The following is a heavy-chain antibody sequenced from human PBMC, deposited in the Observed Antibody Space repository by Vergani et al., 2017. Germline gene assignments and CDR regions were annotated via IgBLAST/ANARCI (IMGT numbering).Heavy chain of an antibody. D-gene: IGHD4-17*01. J-gene: IGHJ3*02. CDR3: AKGYYGDYLGPVDI. Sequence: EVQLLESGGGLVQPGGSLRLSCAASGFTFSSYAMSWVRQAPGKGLEWVSAIRGSGGSTSYSDSVKGRFTLSRDNSKNKLYLQMNRLRAKDTAVYYCAKGYYGDYLGPVDIWGQGTMVTVSS. CDR1: GFTFSSYA. V-gene: IGHV3-23*01. CDR2: IRGSGGST.